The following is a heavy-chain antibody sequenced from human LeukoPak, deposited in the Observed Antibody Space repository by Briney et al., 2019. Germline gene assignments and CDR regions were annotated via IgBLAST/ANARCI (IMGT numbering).Heavy chain of an antibody. D-gene: IGHD2-2*01. Sequence: PSETLSLTCTVSGGSINSYYWNWIRQTPGKGLEWIGYISHSGSTSYNPSLKSRVTISIDTSKSQFSLKLRSVTAADTAVYYCAGLPAHYCSSTSCDDSWFDPWGQGTLVTVSS. J-gene: IGHJ5*02. CDR1: GGSINSYY. CDR3: AGLPAHYCSSTSCDDSWFDP. CDR2: ISHSGST. V-gene: IGHV4-59*08.